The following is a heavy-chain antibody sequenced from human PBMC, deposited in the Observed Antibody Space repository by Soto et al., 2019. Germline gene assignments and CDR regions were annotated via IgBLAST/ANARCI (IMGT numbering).Heavy chain of an antibody. CDR3: ARVVTVVMSFHYWSFDL. D-gene: IGHD2-15*01. V-gene: IGHV1-69*12. CDR2: IIPIFGTT. CDR1: GGTFSSYA. J-gene: IGHJ2*01. Sequence: QVQLVQSGAEVKKPGSSVKVSCKASGGTFSSYAISWVRQAPGQGLEWMGGIIPIFGTTNYAQKFQGRLTMTADAFTRTAYMELSSLRSEGTAVYYCARVVTVVMSFHYWSFDLWGRGTLVTVSS.